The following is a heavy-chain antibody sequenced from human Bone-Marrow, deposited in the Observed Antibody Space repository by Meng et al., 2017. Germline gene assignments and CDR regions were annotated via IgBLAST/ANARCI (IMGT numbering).Heavy chain of an antibody. D-gene: IGHD2-2*01. Sequence: GESLKISCAASGFTFSSYAMHWVRQATGKGLEWVAVISYDGSNKYYADSVKGRFTISRDNSKSTLYLQMNSLRAEDTAVYYCARDPPCVYRCYASYFDYWGQGTLVTVSS. CDR2: ISYDGSNK. V-gene: IGHV3-30*04. CDR1: GFTFSSYA. J-gene: IGHJ4*02. CDR3: ARDPPCVYRCYASYFDY.